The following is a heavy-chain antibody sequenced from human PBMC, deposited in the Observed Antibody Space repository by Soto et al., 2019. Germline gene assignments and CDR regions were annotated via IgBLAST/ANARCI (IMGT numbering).Heavy chain of an antibody. CDR3: ARESSSWLGGGYYYYGMDV. CDR1: GFTFSSYE. V-gene: IGHV3-48*03. J-gene: IGHJ6*02. D-gene: IGHD6-13*01. Sequence: PGGSLRLSCAASGFTFSSYEMNWVRQAPGKGLEWGSYISSSGSTIYYADSVKGRFTISRDNAKNSLYLQMNSLRAEDTAVYYCARESSSWLGGGYYYYGMDVWGQGTTVTVSS. CDR2: ISSSGSTI.